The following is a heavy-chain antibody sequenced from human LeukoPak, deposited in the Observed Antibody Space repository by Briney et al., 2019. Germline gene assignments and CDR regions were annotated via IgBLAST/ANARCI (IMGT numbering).Heavy chain of an antibody. CDR1: GYTFTSYD. CDR2: MNPNSGNT. V-gene: IGHV1-8*01. CDR3: ARVGVMGCSSTSCYWFDP. J-gene: IGHJ5*02. D-gene: IGHD2-2*01. Sequence: ASVKVSCKASGYTFTSYDTNWVRQATGQGLEWMGWMNPNSGNTGYAQKFQGRVTMTRNTSISTAYMELSSLRSEDTAVYYCARVGVMGCSSTSCYWFDPWGQGTLVTVSS.